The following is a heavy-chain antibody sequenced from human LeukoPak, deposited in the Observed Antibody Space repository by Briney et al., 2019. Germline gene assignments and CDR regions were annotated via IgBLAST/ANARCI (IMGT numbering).Heavy chain of an antibody. J-gene: IGHJ4*02. CDR2: ISAYNGNT. Sequence: ASVKVSCKASGYAFTSYGISWVRQAPGQGLEWMGWISAYNGNTNYAQKLQGRVTMTTDTSTSTAYMELRSLRSDDTAVYYCARTVVRGVIIPLFDYWGQGTLVTVSS. CDR3: ARTVVRGVIIPLFDY. CDR1: GYAFTSYG. D-gene: IGHD3-10*01. V-gene: IGHV1-18*01.